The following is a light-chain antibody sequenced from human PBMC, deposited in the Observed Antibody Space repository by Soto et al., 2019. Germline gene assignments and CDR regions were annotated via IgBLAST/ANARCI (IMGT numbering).Light chain of an antibody. V-gene: IGLV1-51*01. Sequence: QSVLTQPPSVSAAPGQKVTISCSGSSSNIGNNYVSWYQQLPGTAPKLLIYDNYKRPSGIPDRFSGSKSGTSATLGITGLQTGDEGDYYCATRDSSLSAGRVFXSGTKLTVL. CDR1: SSNIGNNY. CDR3: ATRDSSLSAGRV. CDR2: DNY. J-gene: IGLJ1*01.